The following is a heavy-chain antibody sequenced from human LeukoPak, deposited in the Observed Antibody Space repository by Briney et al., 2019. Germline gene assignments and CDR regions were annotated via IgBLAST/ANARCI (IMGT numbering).Heavy chain of an antibody. V-gene: IGHV1-8*02. CDR2: MNPNSGNT. J-gene: IGHJ5*02. CDR3: ARGQSKFDP. CDR1: GYTFTSYG. Sequence: ASVKVSCKASGYTFTSYGISWVRQATGQGLEWMGWMNPNSGNTGYAQKFQGRVTITRNTSISTAYMELSSLRSEDTAVYYCARGQSKFDPWGQGTLVTVSS.